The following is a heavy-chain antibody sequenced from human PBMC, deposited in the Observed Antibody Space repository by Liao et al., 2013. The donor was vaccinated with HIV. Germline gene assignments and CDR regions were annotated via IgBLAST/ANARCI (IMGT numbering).Heavy chain of an antibody. CDR2: INHSGST. CDR3: ARGLSDGSGYDFLDS. J-gene: IGHJ4*02. V-gene: IGHV4-34*01. D-gene: IGHD5-12*01. Sequence: QVQLQESGPGLVKPSETLSLTCAVYGGSFSDYYWSWIRHAPRGRGWSGVGEINHSGSTNYNPSLKSRVTISVDTSKNQFSLKLSSVTAADTAVYYCARGLSDGSGYDFLDSWGQGTLVTVSS. CDR1: GGSFSDYY.